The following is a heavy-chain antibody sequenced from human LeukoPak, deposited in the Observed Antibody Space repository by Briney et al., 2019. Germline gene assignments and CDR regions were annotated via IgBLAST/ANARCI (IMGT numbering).Heavy chain of an antibody. CDR2: IYYSGNT. CDR3: XXXXXXXXXXLDY. V-gene: IGHV4-39*01. CDR1: GDSISSTNYY. J-gene: IGHJ4*02. Sequence: SETLSLTCTVSGDSISSTNYYWDWIRQPPGKGLEWIGSIYYSGNTYYNPSLKSRVTISIDTSKNQFSLKLSSMTAAETAVYXXXXXXXXXXXXLDYWGQGTLVTVSS.